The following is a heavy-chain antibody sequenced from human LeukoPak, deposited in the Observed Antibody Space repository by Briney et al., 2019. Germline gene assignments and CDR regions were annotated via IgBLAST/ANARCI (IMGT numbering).Heavy chain of an antibody. Sequence: GGSLRLSCAASGFTFSSFWMTWVRQAPGKGLEWVAIIKSDGSEKFYVDSVKGRFTISRDNAKNSLYLQMNSLRVEDTAVYYCARGGRVGASDYWGQGTLVTVSS. D-gene: IGHD1-26*01. CDR2: IKSDGSEK. CDR3: ARGGRVGASDY. J-gene: IGHJ4*02. CDR1: GFTFSSFW. V-gene: IGHV3-7*01.